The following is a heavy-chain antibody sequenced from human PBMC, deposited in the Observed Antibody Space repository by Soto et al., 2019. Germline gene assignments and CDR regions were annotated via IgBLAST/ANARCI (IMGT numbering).Heavy chain of an antibody. CDR3: AKDRSHYSSGWPYFDY. V-gene: IGHV3-23*01. D-gene: IGHD6-19*01. J-gene: IGHJ4*02. CDR1: GFTFSSYA. CDR2: ISGSGGST. Sequence: PGGSLRLSCAASGFTFSSYAMSWVRQAPGKGLEWVSAISGSGGSTYYADSVKGRFTISRDNSKNTLYLQMNSLRAKDTAVYYCAKDRSHYSSGWPYFDYWGQGTLVTVSS.